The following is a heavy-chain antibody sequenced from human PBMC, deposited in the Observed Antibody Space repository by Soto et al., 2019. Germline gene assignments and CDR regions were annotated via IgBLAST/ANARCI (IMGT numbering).Heavy chain of an antibody. J-gene: IGHJ5*02. CDR2: IYYSGST. Sequence: QVQLQESGPGLVKPSQTLSLTCTVSGGSISSGDYYWSWIRQPPGKGLEWIGYIYYSGSTYYNPSLTSRVTIPVDTSKNQFSLKLSSVTAADTAVYYCARERPDGARLDPWGQGTLVTASS. CDR1: GGSISSGDYY. V-gene: IGHV4-30-4*01. D-gene: IGHD6-6*01. CDR3: ARERPDGARLDP.